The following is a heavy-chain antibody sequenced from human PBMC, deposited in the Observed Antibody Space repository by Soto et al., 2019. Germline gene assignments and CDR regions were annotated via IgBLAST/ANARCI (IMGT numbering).Heavy chain of an antibody. CDR1: GYTFTNYG. V-gene: IGHV1-18*01. Sequence: QVQLVQSGAEVKKPGASVKVSCKASGYTFTNYGISWVRQAPGQGLEWMGWISAYNGNTIYAQKVQGRVSMTTDTSTSTAYMELRSLRSDDTAVYHCARVNEDNGHAFDVWGQGTMVTVSS. CDR3: ARVNEDNGHAFDV. J-gene: IGHJ3*01. CDR2: ISAYNGNT. D-gene: IGHD2-15*01.